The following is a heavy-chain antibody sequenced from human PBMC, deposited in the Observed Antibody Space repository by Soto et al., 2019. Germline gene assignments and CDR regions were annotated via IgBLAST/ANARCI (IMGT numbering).Heavy chain of an antibody. CDR2: IEPEDGET. V-gene: IGHV1-24*01. J-gene: IGHJ4*02. CDR1: WYTLSQLW. D-gene: IGHD2-8*01. Sequence: ASGKGLWQGSWYTLSQLWIQWGGPGPGKRAEGMGGIEPEDGETSYAQKSQGRLTMTADTSTDTTYMAHSSLRSEDTAVYYFASCMMTGRAPRGFDYWGQGTLVTISS. CDR3: ASCMMTGRAPRGFDY.